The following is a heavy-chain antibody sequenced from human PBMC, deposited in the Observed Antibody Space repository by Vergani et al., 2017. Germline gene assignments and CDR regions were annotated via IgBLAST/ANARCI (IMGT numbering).Heavy chain of an antibody. CDR1: GYTFTSYA. CDR3: ARVSGGVGATYYFDY. V-gene: IGHV1-46*01. J-gene: IGHJ4*02. Sequence: QVQLVQSGAEVKKPGASVKVSCKASGYTFTSYAMHWVRQAPGQGLEWMGIINPSGGSTSYAQKFQGRVTMTRDTSTSTVYMELSSLRSEDTAVYYCARVSGGVGATYYFDYWGQGTLVTVSS. CDR2: INPSGGST. D-gene: IGHD1-26*01.